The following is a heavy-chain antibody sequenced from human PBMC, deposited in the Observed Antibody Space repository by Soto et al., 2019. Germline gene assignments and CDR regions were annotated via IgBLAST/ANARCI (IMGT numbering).Heavy chain of an antibody. V-gene: IGHV1-3*01. D-gene: IGHD3-22*01. CDR2: INAGNGNT. CDR1: GYTFTSYA. CDR3: ARAPHYYYDSSGYNYDY. J-gene: IGHJ4*02. Sequence: QVQLVQSGAEVKKPGASVKVSCKASGYTFTSYAMHWVRQAPGQRLEWMGWINAGNGNTKYSQKFQGRVTITRDTSASTAYMELSSLRSEDTAVYYCARAPHYYYDSSGYNYDYWGQGTLVTVSS.